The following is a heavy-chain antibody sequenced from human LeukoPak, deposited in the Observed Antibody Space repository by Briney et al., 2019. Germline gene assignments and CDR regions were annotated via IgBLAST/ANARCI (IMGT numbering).Heavy chain of an antibody. Sequence: SVKVSCKASGGTFSSYAISWVRQAPGQGLEWMGRIIPILGIANYAQKFQGRVTITADKSTSTAYMELSSLRSEDTAVYYCARDPYSCSGSYYTLDDYWGQGTLVTVSS. CDR2: IIPILGIA. D-gene: IGHD3-10*01. CDR3: ARDPYSCSGSYYTLDDY. V-gene: IGHV1-69*04. J-gene: IGHJ4*02. CDR1: GGTFSSYA.